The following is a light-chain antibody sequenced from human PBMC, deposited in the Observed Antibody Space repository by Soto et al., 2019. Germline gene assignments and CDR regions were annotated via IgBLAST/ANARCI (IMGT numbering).Light chain of an antibody. Sequence: EIVLTQSPGTLSLSPGERATLSCRASQSVSSSYLAWYQQKPGQAPMLLIYGASSRATGIPDRFSGSGSGTDFTLTISRLEPEDFAVYYWQQYGSSPLTFGGGTKVEIK. J-gene: IGKJ4*01. CDR1: QSVSSSY. V-gene: IGKV3-20*01. CDR3: QQYGSSPLT. CDR2: GAS.